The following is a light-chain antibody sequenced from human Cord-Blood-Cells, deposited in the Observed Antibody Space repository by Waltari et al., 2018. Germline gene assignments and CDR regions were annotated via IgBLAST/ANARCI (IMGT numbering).Light chain of an antibody. J-gene: IGKJ4*01. CDR3: QQYYSTPLT. CDR1: QSVLYSANNTNY. Sequence: DIVMTQSPDSLAVSLGERATINCKSSQSVLYSANNTNYLAWYQQKPGQPPKPLIYWASTRESGVPDRVSCSGSGTDFTLTISSLQAEDVAVYYCQQYYSTPLTFGGGTKVEIK. V-gene: IGKV4-1*01. CDR2: WAS.